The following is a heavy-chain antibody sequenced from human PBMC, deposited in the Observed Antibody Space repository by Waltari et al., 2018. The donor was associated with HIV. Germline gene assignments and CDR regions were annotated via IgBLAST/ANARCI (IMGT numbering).Heavy chain of an antibody. CDR1: GGPISSGSYY. V-gene: IGHV4-61*02. CDR3: ARAGQYYDSSGYYWDWYFDL. CDR2: IYTSGST. Sequence: QVQLQESGPGLVKPYQTLSLPCTVSGGPISSGSYYWSWIRPPAGQGPEWIGRIYTSGSTNYNPSLKSRVTISVDTSKNQFSLKLSSVTAADTAVYYCARAGQYYDSSGYYWDWYFDLWGRGTLVTVSS. J-gene: IGHJ2*01. D-gene: IGHD3-22*01.